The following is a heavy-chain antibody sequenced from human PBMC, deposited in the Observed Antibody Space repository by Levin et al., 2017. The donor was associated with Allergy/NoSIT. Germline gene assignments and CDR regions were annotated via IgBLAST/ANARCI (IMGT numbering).Heavy chain of an antibody. CDR2: ISGYNGNR. CDR1: GYTFSSYG. J-gene: IGHJ5*02. CDR3: ARDGVYDFRSPHYWGYFDL. Sequence: AASVKVSCKTSGYTFSSYGVSWVRQFPGQGLEWMGWISGYNGNRIYSQKLQGRVTLTMDTSTATVFMELRGLTSDDTALYYCARDGVYDFRSPHYWGYFDLWGQGTLVTVSS. D-gene: IGHD3/OR15-3a*01. V-gene: IGHV1-18*01.